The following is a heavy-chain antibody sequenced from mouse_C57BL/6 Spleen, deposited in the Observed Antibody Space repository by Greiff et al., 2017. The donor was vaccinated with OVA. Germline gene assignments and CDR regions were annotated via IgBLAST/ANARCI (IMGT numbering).Heavy chain of an antibody. D-gene: IGHD1-1*01. CDR2: IYPGDGDT. V-gene: IGHV1-80*01. J-gene: IGHJ2*01. CDR1: GYAFSSYW. CDR3: ARRYSYGSSPLLGY. Sequence: VQLQQSGAELVKPGASVKLSCKASGYAFSSYWMNWVKQRPGKGLEWIGQIYPGDGDTNYNGKFKGKATLTADKSSSTAYMQLSSLTSEDSAVYFCARRYSYGSSPLLGYWGQGTTLTVSS.